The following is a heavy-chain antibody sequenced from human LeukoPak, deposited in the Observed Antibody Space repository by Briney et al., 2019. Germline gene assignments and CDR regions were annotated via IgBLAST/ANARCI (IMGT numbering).Heavy chain of an antibody. J-gene: IGHJ4*02. D-gene: IGHD2-2*01. CDR2: IIPIFGTA. CDR3: ASRGYCSSTSCYVLDY. Sequence: ASVKVSCKASGGTFSSYAISWVRQAPGQGLEWMGGIIPIFGTANYAQKFQGRVTITADKSTSTAYMELSSLRSEDTAVYYCASRGYCSSTSCYVLDYWGQGTLVTVSS. V-gene: IGHV1-69*06. CDR1: GGTFSSYA.